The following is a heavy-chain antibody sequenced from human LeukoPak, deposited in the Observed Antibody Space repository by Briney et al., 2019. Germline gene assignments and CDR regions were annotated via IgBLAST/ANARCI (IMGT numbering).Heavy chain of an antibody. V-gene: IGHV3-30*01. Sequence: GRSQRLSCAASGFTFSSYAMHWLRQAPGKGREWVAVISYDGSNKYYADAVKGRFTISRDNSKNTLYLQMNSLRAEDTAVYYCARDGDYCTNGVCYLFDYWGQGTLVTVSS. J-gene: IGHJ4*02. D-gene: IGHD2-8*01. CDR1: GFTFSSYA. CDR2: ISYDGSNK. CDR3: ARDGDYCTNGVCYLFDY.